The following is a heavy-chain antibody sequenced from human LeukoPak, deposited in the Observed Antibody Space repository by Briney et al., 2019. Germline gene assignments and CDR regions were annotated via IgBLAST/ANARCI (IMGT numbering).Heavy chain of an antibody. D-gene: IGHD3-10*01. CDR1: GGSISTYY. CDR2: IYSSGNT. J-gene: IGHJ5*02. V-gene: IGHV4-59*12. CDR3: ARGYYYGSGSYSPTRWFDP. Sequence: SETLSLTCTVSGGSISTYYWSWIRQPPGKGLEWIGYIYSSGNTNYNPSLKSRVTISVDRSKNQFSLKLSSVTAADTAVYYCARGYYYGSGSYSPTRWFDPWGQGTLVTVSS.